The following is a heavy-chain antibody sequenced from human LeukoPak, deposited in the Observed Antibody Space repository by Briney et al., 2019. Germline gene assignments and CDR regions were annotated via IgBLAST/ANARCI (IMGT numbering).Heavy chain of an antibody. CDR1: GFTFSSYW. CDR3: AILAAAGTADY. V-gene: IGHV3-74*01. D-gene: IGHD6-13*01. J-gene: IGHJ4*02. Sequence: QPGGSLRLSCAASGFTFSSYWMHWVRQTPGKGLVWVSRINSDGSSTSHADSVKGRFTISRDNAKNTLSLQMNSLRAEDTAFYYCAILAAAGTADYWGQGTLVTVSS. CDR2: INSDGSST.